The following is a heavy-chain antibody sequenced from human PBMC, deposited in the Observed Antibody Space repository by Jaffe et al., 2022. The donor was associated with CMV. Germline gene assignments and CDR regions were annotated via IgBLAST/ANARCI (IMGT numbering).Heavy chain of an antibody. CDR2: IFSNDEK. D-gene: IGHD6-13*01. V-gene: IGHV2-26*01. Sequence: QVTLKESGPVLVKPTETLTLTCTVSGFSLSNARMGVSWIRQPPGKALEWLAHIFSNDEKSYSTSLKSRLTISKDTSKSQVVLTMTNMDPVDTATYYCARVPTPAAGTHLDYYYYYYMDVWGKGTTVTVSS. CDR3: ARVPTPAAGTHLDYYYYYYMDV. J-gene: IGHJ6*03. CDR1: GFSLSNARMG.